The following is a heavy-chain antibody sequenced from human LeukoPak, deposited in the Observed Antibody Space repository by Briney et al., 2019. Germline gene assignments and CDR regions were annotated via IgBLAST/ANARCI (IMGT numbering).Heavy chain of an antibody. CDR1: GYSISSGYY. J-gene: IGHJ4*02. CDR3: ARHKSEYYYDSSGYPAD. CDR2: IYHSGST. V-gene: IGHV4-38-2*01. Sequence: PSETLSLTCAVSGYSISSGYYWGWIRQPPGKGLEWIGSIYHSGSTYYNPSLKSRVTISVDTSKNQFSLKLSSVTAADTAVYYCARHKSEYYYDSSGYPADWGPGTLVTVSS. D-gene: IGHD3-22*01.